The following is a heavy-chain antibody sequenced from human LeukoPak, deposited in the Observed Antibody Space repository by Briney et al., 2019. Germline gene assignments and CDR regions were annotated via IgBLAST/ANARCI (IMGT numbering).Heavy chain of an antibody. CDR1: SGSISSSNW. V-gene: IGHV4-4*02. CDR2: IYHTGTA. CDR3: ARIWGSTFYYVSGSLGYFDY. J-gene: IGHJ4*02. D-gene: IGHD3-10*01. Sequence: PSGTLSLTCGVSSGSISSSNWWGWVRQTPGKGLEWIGEIYHTGTANYNPSFKSRVSMSVDKSKNHFSLTLSSLTPADTAVYYCARIWGSTFYYVSGSLGYFDYWGQGILVTVS.